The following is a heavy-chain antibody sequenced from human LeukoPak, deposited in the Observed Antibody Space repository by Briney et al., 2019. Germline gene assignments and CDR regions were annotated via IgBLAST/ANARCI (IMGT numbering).Heavy chain of an antibody. V-gene: IGHV3-21*01. J-gene: IGHJ4*02. D-gene: IGHD3-10*01. CDR2: ISSSSSYI. CDR1: GFTFSSYS. Sequence: GGSLRLSCAASGFTFSSYSMNWVRQAPGKGLEWVSSISSSSSYIYYADSVKGRFTISRDNSKNTLYLQMNSLRAEDTAVYYCAKDGDGYYGSGSYSDYWGQGTLVTVSS. CDR3: AKDGDGYYGSGSYSDY.